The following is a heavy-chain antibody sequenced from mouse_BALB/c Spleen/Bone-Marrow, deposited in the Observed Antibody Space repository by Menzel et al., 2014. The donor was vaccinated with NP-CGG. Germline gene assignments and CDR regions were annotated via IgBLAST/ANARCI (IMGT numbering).Heavy chain of an antibody. J-gene: IGHJ2*01. CDR1: GHTFTDHW. CDR2: IDISDSYT. V-gene: IGHV1-69*01. Sequence: QVQLQQSGAEFVMPGASVKVSRKASGHTFTDHWVHWVKQGPGQGLEWIGAIDISDSYTTYNQKFKGKATLTVDESSSTAYMQLSRLTSEDSAVYYCARGGANVDYWGQGTTLTVSS. CDR3: ARGGANVDY.